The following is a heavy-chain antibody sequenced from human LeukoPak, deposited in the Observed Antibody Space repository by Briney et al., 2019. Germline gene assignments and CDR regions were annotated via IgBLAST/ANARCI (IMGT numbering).Heavy chain of an antibody. J-gene: IGHJ3*02. CDR2: INPNSGGT. V-gene: IGHV1-2*02. Sequence: ASVKVSCKASGYTFTSYYIHWVRQAPGQGLEWMGWINPNSGGTKSAENFQGRVTMTRDTSITTAYMELSRLTSDDTAVYYCARTLGAFDIWGQGTMVTVSS. CDR1: GYTFTSYY. D-gene: IGHD7-27*01. CDR3: ARTLGAFDI.